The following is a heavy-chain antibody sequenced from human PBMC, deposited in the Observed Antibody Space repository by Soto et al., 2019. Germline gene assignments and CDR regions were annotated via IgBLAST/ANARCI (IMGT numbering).Heavy chain of an antibody. J-gene: IGHJ6*02. V-gene: IGHV3-23*01. Sequence: GGSLRLSCAASGFTFSSYAMSWVRQAPGKGLEWVSAICGSGGSTYYADSVKGRFTISRDNSKNTLYLQMNSLRAEDTAVYYCAKDRGYYDFWSGYWSAYYYYGMDVWGQGTTVTVSS. CDR3: AKDRGYYDFWSGYWSAYYYYGMDV. CDR2: ICGSGGST. CDR1: GFTFSSYA. D-gene: IGHD3-3*01.